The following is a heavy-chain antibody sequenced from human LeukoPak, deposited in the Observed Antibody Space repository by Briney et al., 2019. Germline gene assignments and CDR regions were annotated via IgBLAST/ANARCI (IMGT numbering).Heavy chain of an antibody. J-gene: IGHJ4*02. V-gene: IGHV1-3*02. CDR2: SNAGNGNT. D-gene: IGHD6-19*01. CDR1: GYTFTSYA. Sequence: ASVKVTCKSSGYTFTSYAMHWVRQAPGQRLEWMGWSNAGNGNTKYSQEFQGRVTITRDTSASTAYMELSSLRSEDMAVYYCARGGSGWSFEFDYWGQGTLVTVSS. CDR3: ARGGSGWSFEFDY.